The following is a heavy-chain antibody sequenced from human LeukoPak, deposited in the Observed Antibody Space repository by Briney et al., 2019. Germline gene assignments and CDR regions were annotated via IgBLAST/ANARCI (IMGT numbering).Heavy chain of an antibody. Sequence: SVRVSCTASGGTFSSYAISWVRQAPGQGLEWMGGIIPIFGTANYAQKFQGRVTITADESTSTAYMELSSLRSEDTAVYYCAIKRWFGEFYDFDYWGQGTLVTVSS. CDR3: AIKRWFGEFYDFDY. V-gene: IGHV1-69*13. J-gene: IGHJ4*02. CDR1: GGTFSSYA. CDR2: IIPIFGTA. D-gene: IGHD3-10*01.